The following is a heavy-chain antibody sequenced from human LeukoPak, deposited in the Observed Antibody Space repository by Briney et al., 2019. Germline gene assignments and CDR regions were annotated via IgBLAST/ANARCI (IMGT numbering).Heavy chain of an antibody. J-gene: IGHJ6*03. V-gene: IGHV3-23*01. CDR3: AKVPCSSTSCYYYSYMDV. D-gene: IGHD2-2*01. CDR2: ISGSGGST. Sequence: GGSLRLSCAASGFTFSSYAMSWVRQAPGKGLEWVSAISGSGGSTYYADSVKGRFTISRDSSKNTLYLQMNSLRAEDTAVYYCAKVPCSSTSCYYYSYMDVWGKGTTVTVSS. CDR1: GFTFSSYA.